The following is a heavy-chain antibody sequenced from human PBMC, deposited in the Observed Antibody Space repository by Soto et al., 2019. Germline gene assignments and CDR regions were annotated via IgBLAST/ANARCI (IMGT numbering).Heavy chain of an antibody. V-gene: IGHV3-23*01. CDR2: IGGSGGST. CDR3: AKAGFSGYYYN. CDR1: GFTFSSYA. D-gene: IGHD3-22*01. J-gene: IGHJ4*02. Sequence: EVQLLESGGGLVQPGGSLRLSCAASGFTFSSYAMSWVRQAPGKGLEWVSAIGGSGGSTYYADSVKGRFTISRDNSKNPLYLQMNSLRAEDTAVYYCAKAGFSGYYYNWGQGTLVTVSS.